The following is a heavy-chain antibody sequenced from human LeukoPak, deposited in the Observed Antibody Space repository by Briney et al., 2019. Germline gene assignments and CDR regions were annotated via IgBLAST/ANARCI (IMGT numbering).Heavy chain of an antibody. CDR1: GFTFSSYA. V-gene: IGHV3-23*01. D-gene: IGHD1-26*01. J-gene: IGHJ6*02. CDR2: ISGSGGST. CDR3: AKAGRSNYYYYGMDV. Sequence: GGSLRLSCAASGFTFSSYAMSWVRQAPGKGLEWVSAISGSGGSTYYADSVKGRFTISRDNSKNTLCLQMNSLRAEDTAVYYCAKAGRSNYYYYGMDVWGQGTTVTVSS.